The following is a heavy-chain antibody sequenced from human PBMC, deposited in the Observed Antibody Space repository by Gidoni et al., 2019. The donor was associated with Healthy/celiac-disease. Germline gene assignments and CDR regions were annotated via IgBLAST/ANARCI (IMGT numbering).Heavy chain of an antibody. CDR2: IYHSGST. V-gene: IGHV4-38-2*02. D-gene: IGHD2-15*01. Sequence: QVQLQESGPGLVKHSETLSLTCTVSGYSISSGYFWSWIRQPPGKGLEWIGSIYHSGSTYYNPSIKSRVTISVDTSKNQFSLKLGSVTAADTAVYYCARDLEGYCSGGSCYSFWYFDLWGRGTLVTVSS. CDR1: GYSISSGYF. J-gene: IGHJ2*01. CDR3: ARDLEGYCSGGSCYSFWYFDL.